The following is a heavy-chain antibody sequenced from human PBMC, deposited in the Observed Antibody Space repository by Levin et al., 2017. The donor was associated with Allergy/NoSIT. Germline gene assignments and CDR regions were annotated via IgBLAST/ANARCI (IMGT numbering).Heavy chain of an antibody. V-gene: IGHV4-39*07. Sequence: KSSETLSLTCTVSGGSIISSNSHWGWVRQPPGKGLEWIGSIYHTGSTYYNPSLKSRVSISLETSKDQFSLRLRSVTAADTAIYYCARSYSSSWYESGYFDYWGQGTLVTVSS. J-gene: IGHJ4*02. CDR3: ARSYSSSWYESGYFDY. D-gene: IGHD6-13*01. CDR2: IYHTGST. CDR1: GGSIISSNSH.